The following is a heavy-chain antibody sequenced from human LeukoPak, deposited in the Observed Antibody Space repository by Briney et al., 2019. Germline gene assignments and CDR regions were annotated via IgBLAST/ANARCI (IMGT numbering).Heavy chain of an antibody. CDR1: GFTFSSYA. Sequence: GGSLRLSCAASGFTFSSYAMHWVRQAPGKGLEWVAVISYDGSNKYFADSVKGRFTISRDNSKNTLYLQMNSLRAEDTAVYYCARAPYYYDSSGVYAFDIWGQGTMVTVSS. V-gene: IGHV3-30*04. D-gene: IGHD3-22*01. CDR3: ARAPYYYDSSGVYAFDI. CDR2: ISYDGSNK. J-gene: IGHJ3*02.